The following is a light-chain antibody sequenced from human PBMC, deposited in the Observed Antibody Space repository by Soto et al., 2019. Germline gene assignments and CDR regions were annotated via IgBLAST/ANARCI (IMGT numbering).Light chain of an antibody. CDR2: EVS. CDR3: ISYTSNTTLYV. CDR1: SSDVGGYKY. Sequence: QSALTQPASVTGSPGQSITISCTGTSSDVGGYKYVSWYQQHPDKAPKLIIYEVSNRPSGVSTRFSGSKSGNTASLTISGLQAEDEADFYCISYTSNTTLYVFGTGTKLTVL. V-gene: IGLV2-14*01. J-gene: IGLJ1*01.